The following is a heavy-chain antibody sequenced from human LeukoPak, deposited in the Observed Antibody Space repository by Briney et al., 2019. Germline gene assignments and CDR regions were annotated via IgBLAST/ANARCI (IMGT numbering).Heavy chain of an antibody. D-gene: IGHD6-13*01. Sequence: SETLSLTCTVSGGSISSYYWSWIRQPPGKGLEWIGYIYNSGSTNYNPSLKSRVTISVDTSKNQFSLKLSSVTAADTAVYYCARPGIAAARDAFDIWGQGTMVTVSS. V-gene: IGHV4-59*01. CDR2: IYNSGST. CDR3: ARPGIAAARDAFDI. J-gene: IGHJ3*02. CDR1: GGSISSYY.